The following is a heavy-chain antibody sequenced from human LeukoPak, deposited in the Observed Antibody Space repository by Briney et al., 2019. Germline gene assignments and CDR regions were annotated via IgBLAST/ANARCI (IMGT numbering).Heavy chain of an antibody. J-gene: IGHJ4*02. CDR2: IKQDGSEK. CDR1: GFTFSSYW. Sequence: GGSLRLSCAASGFTFSSYWMSWARQAPGKGLEWVANIKQDGSEKYYVDSVKGRFTISRDNAKNSLYLQMNSLRAEDTAVYYCARPRGYCSGGSCRYYFDYWGQGTLVTVSS. D-gene: IGHD2-15*01. CDR3: ARPRGYCSGGSCRYYFDY. V-gene: IGHV3-7*01.